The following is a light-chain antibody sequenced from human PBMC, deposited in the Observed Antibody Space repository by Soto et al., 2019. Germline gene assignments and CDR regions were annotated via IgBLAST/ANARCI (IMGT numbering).Light chain of an antibody. CDR2: DAS. J-gene: IGKJ4*01. CDR3: QQRSNWPPLT. V-gene: IGKV3-11*01. Sequence: EIMLTQSPATLSLSPGERATLSCRASQSVSSYLAWYQQKPGQAPRLLIYDASNRATGIPARFSGSGSGTDFTLTISSLEPEDFAVYSCQQRSNWPPLTFGGGTKVEIK. CDR1: QSVSSY.